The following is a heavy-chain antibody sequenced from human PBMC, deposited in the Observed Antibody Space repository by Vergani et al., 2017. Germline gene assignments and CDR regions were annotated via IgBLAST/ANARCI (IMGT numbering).Heavy chain of an antibody. J-gene: IGHJ4*02. CDR1: GYTFTSYY. V-gene: IGHV1-46*01. D-gene: IGHD2-15*01. CDR2: INPSGGST. CDR3: ATAGAAYGRGASGYDFLEY. Sequence: QVQLVQSGAEVKKPGASVKVSCKASGYTFTSYYMHWVRQAPGQGLEWMGIINPSGGSTSYAQKFKGRVTMTRETSTSTVYMELSSLRSEDRAVYYCATAGAAYGRGASGYDFLEYWGQGTLVTVAS.